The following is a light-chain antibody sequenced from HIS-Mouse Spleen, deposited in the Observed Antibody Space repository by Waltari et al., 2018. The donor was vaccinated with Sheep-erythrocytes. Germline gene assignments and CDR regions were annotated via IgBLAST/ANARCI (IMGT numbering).Light chain of an antibody. J-gene: IGKJ2*01. Sequence: EIVLTQSPATLSLSPGERATLSCRASQSVSSYLAWYQQKPGQAPRLLIYDESTRATCIPARCSGSGSGTDFTLTISSLEPEDFAVYYCQQRSNWYTFGQGTKLEIK. CDR3: QQRSNWYT. CDR2: DES. V-gene: IGKV3-11*01. CDR1: QSVSSY.